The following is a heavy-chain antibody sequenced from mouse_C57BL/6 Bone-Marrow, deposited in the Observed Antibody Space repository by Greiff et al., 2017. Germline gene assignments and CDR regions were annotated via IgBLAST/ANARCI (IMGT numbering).Heavy chain of an antibody. D-gene: IGHD2-3*01. CDR2: SRNKANDYTT. V-gene: IGHV7-1*01. J-gene: IGHJ3*01. CDR3: ARDDVDGYPFAY. Sequence: EVKVVESGGGLVQSGRSLRLSCATSGFTFSDFYMEWVRQAPGKGLEWIAASRNKANDYTTEYSASVKGRFIVSRDTSQSILYLQMTALRAEDTATYYCARDDVDGYPFAYWGQGTLVTVSA. CDR1: GFTFSDFY.